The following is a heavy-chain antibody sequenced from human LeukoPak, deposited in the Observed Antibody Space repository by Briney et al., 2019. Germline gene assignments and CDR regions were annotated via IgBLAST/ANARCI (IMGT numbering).Heavy chain of an antibody. D-gene: IGHD6-19*01. CDR3: AKDGIDSSGWYYYYYYMDV. V-gene: IGHV3-9*01. CDR2: ISWNSGSI. J-gene: IGHJ6*03. CDR1: GFTFDDYA. Sequence: GRSLRLSCAASGFTFDDYAMHWVRQAPGKGLEWVSGISWNSGSIGYADSVKGRSTISRDNAESSLYLQMNSLRAEDTALYYCAKDGIDSSGWYYYYYYMDVWGKGTTVTVSS.